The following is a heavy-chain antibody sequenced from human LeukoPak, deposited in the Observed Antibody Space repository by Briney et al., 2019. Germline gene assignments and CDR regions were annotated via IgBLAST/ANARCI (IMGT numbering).Heavy chain of an antibody. CDR3: VRDRELNY. CDR2: IYNSGST. Sequence: LETLSLTCTVSGVSISIYYWSWIRQPPGKGLEWIGYIYNSGSTSYNPSLKSRATISADTSKNQFSLKLSSVTAADTAVYYCVRDRELNYWGQGTLVTVSS. V-gene: IGHV4-59*01. J-gene: IGHJ4*02. CDR1: GVSISIYY. D-gene: IGHD1-7*01.